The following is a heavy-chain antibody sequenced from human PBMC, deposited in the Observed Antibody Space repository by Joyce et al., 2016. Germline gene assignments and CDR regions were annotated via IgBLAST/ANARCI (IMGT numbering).Heavy chain of an antibody. CDR2: IYPGDSDT. V-gene: IGHV5-51*01. Sequence: EVQLVQSGAEVRKPGESLKISCKGSGYSFSLSWIAWVRKMPGKGLEWVGIIYPGDSDTRYSQSFTGQVTMSVDKSITTAYLQWSSLKASDTAMYFCARLSTAAPGRDPFDYWGLGTLVSVSS. D-gene: IGHD5-24*01. J-gene: IGHJ4*02. CDR3: ARLSTAAPGRDPFDY. CDR1: GYSFSLSW.